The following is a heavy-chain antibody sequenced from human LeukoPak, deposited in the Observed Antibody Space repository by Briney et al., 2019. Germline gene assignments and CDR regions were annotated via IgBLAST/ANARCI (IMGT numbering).Heavy chain of an antibody. J-gene: IGHJ3*02. V-gene: IGHV3-15*01. CDR2: IKSKTDGGTT. D-gene: IGHD1-14*01. CDR1: GFTFSNAW. Sequence: PGGSLRLSCAASGFTFSNAWMSWVRQAPGKGLEWVGRIKSKTDGGTTEYAAPVKGRFTISRDDSKNTLYLQMNSLKTEDTAVYYCTTDFAEPEAFDIWGQGTMVTVSS. CDR3: TTDFAEPEAFDI.